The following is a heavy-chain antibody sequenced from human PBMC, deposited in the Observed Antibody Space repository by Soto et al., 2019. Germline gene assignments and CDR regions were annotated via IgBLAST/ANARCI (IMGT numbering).Heavy chain of an antibody. D-gene: IGHD2-2*01. CDR1: GFTFSSYA. V-gene: IGHV3-23*01. CDR2: ISGSGGST. CDR3: AKAEECTSCYATNWFDP. J-gene: IGHJ5*02. Sequence: GGSLRLSCAASGFTFSSYAMSWVHQAPGKGLEWVSAISGSGGSTYYADSVKGRFTISRDNSKNTLYLQMNSLRAEDTAVYYCAKAEECTSCYATNWFDPWGQGTLVTVSS.